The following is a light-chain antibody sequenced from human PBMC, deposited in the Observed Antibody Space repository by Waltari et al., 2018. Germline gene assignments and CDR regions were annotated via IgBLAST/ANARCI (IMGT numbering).Light chain of an antibody. CDR2: AAS. Sequence: DIQMTQTHSSLSASAGVTVTITCRASQGINTYLNWYQQKSGKAPKRLIYAASGLESGVPSRFSGSGSWTDFTLTISSLQPEDFATYYCLQYNSHPLTFGGGTKVEIK. CDR1: QGINTY. CDR3: LQYNSHPLT. J-gene: IGKJ4*01. V-gene: IGKV1-17*01.